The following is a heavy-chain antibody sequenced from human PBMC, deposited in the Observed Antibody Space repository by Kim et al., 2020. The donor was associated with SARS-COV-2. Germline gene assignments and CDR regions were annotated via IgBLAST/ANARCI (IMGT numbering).Heavy chain of an antibody. CDR2: SILILGIE. Sequence: SVKVSCKASGGTFSSYAISWVRQAPGKGLEWMGRSILILGIENYAQKFQGRVTITADKYTSTAYMELSSLRSEDTDGYYCARERGYYVSGNYYGMDVWG. CDR1: GGTFSSYA. J-gene: IGHJ6*02. D-gene: IGHD3-10*01. CDR3: ARERGYYVSGNYYGMDV. V-gene: IGHV1-69*04.